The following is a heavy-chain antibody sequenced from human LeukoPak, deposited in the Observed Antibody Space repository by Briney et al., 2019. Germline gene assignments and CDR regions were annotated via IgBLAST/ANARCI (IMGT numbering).Heavy chain of an antibody. Sequence: GGSLRLSCAASGFIFSSYSMNWVRQAPGKGLEWVSSISSSSSYIYYADSVKGRFTISRDNAKNSLYLQMNSLRAEDTAVYYCARARMQIVVVAAADYWGQGTLVTVSS. CDR2: ISSSSSYI. V-gene: IGHV3-21*01. CDR3: ARARMQIVVVAAADY. CDR1: GFIFSSYS. J-gene: IGHJ4*02. D-gene: IGHD2-15*01.